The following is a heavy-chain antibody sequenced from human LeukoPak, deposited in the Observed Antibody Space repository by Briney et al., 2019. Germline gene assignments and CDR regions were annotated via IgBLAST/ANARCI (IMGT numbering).Heavy chain of an antibody. CDR3: ARGYASAWCDY. J-gene: IGHJ4*02. CDR2: ISSRGDTI. CDR1: GFTFSSYE. D-gene: IGHD6-19*01. V-gene: IGHV3-48*03. Sequence: GGSLRLSCAGSGFTFSSYEMNWVRQAPGKGLEWVSYISSRGDTIYYADSVRGRFTLYRGNAKNSLYLQMNSLRAEDTAVYYCARGYASAWCDYWGQGALVTVSS.